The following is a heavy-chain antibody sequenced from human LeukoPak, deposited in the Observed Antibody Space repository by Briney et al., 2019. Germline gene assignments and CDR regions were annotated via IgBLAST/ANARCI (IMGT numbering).Heavy chain of an antibody. V-gene: IGHV1-69*04. D-gene: IGHD1-1*01. J-gene: IGHJ6*02. CDR3: ARVYNWNDDYYYGMDV. CDR2: IIPILGIA. CDR1: GGTFSSYA. Sequence: ASVKVSCKASGGTFSSYAISWVRQAPGQGLEWMGRIIPILGIANYAQKFQGRVTITADKSTSTAYMEPSSLRSEDTAVYYCARVYNWNDDYYYGMDVWGQGTTVTVSS.